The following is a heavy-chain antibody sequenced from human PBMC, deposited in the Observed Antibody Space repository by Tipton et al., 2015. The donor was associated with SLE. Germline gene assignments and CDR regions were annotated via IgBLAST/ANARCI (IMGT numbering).Heavy chain of an antibody. D-gene: IGHD3-22*01. J-gene: IGHJ3*02. CDR3: ARAGYYYDPDSAFDI. Sequence: SLRLSCAASGFTFSSYWMSWVRQAPGKGLEWVSYISSSSSTIYYADSVKGRFTISRDNAKNSLYLRMNSLRAEDTAVYYCARAGYYYDPDSAFDIWGQGTMVTVSS. CDR1: GFTFSSYW. CDR2: ISSSSSTI. V-gene: IGHV3-48*01.